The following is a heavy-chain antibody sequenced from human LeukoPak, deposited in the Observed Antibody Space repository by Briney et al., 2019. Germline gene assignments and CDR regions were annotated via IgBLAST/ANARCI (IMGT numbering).Heavy chain of an antibody. CDR1: GGSISSGGYY. CDR2: IYHSGST. D-gene: IGHD1-26*01. Sequence: SETLSLTCTVSGGSISSGGYYWSWIRQPPGKGLEWIGYIYHSGSTYYNPSLKSRVTISVDRSKNQFSLKLSFVTAADTAVYYCARDSIVGATIDYWGQGTLVTVSS. CDR3: ARDSIVGATIDY. V-gene: IGHV4-30-2*01. J-gene: IGHJ4*02.